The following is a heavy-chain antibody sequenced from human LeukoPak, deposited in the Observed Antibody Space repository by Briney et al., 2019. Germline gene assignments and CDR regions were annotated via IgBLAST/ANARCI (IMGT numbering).Heavy chain of an antibody. V-gene: IGHV1-46*01. Sequence: GASVKVSCKASGYTFTSYYMHWVRQAPGQGLEWMGIINPSGGSTSYAQKFQGRVTMTRDMSTSTVYMELSSLRSEDTAVYYCARETDSSGPRGGYFDYWGQGTLVTVSS. CDR2: INPSGGST. CDR3: ARETDSSGPRGGYFDY. J-gene: IGHJ4*02. CDR1: GYTFTSYY. D-gene: IGHD3-22*01.